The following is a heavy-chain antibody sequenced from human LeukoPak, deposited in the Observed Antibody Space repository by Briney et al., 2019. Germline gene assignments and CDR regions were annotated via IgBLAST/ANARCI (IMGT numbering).Heavy chain of an antibody. J-gene: IGHJ4*02. CDR2: ISGSGGST. CDR1: GFTFSSYA. Sequence: DPGGSLRLSCAASGFTFSSYAMSWVRQAPGKGLEWVSAISGSGGSTYYADSVKGRFTISRDNSKNTLYLQMNSLRAEDTAVYYCAKTSSGWYLVYGHFDYWGQGTLVTVSS. D-gene: IGHD6-13*01. CDR3: AKTSSGWYLVYGHFDY. V-gene: IGHV3-23*01.